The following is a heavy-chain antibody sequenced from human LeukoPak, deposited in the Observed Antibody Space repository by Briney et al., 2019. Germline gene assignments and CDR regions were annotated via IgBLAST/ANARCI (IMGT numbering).Heavy chain of an antibody. V-gene: IGHV4-30-4*08. D-gene: IGHD4-17*01. CDR1: GASIDTPPSY. J-gene: IGHJ4*02. Sequence: PSETLSLTCTVSGASIDTPPSYWGWIRQPPGKGLECIGYIYYSGSSYYIPSLKSRVTMSVDTSKNQFSLRLSSVTAADTAVYYCARQIYGDLYYFDYWGQGTLVTVSS. CDR3: ARQIYGDLYYFDY. CDR2: IYYSGSS.